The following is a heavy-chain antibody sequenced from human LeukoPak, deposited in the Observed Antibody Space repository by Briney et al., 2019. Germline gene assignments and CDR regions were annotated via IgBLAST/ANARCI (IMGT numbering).Heavy chain of an antibody. CDR3: AREDTATKAGDYYYYYYMDV. J-gene: IGHJ6*03. CDR1: GGTFSSYA. V-gene: IGHV1-69*05. D-gene: IGHD5-18*01. CDR2: IIPIFGTA. Sequence: SVKASCKASGGTFSSYAISWVRQAPGQGLEWMGGIIPIFGTANYAQKFQGRVTITTDESTSTAYMELSSLRSEDTAVYYCAREDTATKAGDYYYYYYMDVWGKGTTVTVSS.